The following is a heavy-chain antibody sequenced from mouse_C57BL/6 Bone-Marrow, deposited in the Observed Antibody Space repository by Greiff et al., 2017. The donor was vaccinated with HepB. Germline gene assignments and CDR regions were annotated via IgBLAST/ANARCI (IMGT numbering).Heavy chain of an antibody. CDR3: TTLGAYAMDY. J-gene: IGHJ4*01. V-gene: IGHV14-4*01. CDR2: IDPENGDT. CDR1: GFNIKDDY. Sequence: VQLKESGAELVRPGASVKLSCTASGFNIKDDYMHWVKQRPEQGLEWIGWIDPENGDTEYASKFQGKATITADTSSNTAYLQLSSLTSEDTAVYYCTTLGAYAMDYWGQGNSVTVSS.